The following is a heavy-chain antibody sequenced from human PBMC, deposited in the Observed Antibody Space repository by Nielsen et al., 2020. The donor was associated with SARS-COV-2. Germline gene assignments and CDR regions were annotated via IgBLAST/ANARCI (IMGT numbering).Heavy chain of an antibody. CDR3: ARVEGSSWYFDY. D-gene: IGHD6-13*01. Sequence: GGSLRLSCAASGFTFSSYWLSWVRQAPGKGLEWVANIKQDGSEKYYVDSVKGRFTISRDNAKNSLSLQMNSLRVEDTAVYYCARVEGSSWYFDYWGQGTRVTVSS. CDR1: GFTFSSYW. V-gene: IGHV3-7*03. CDR2: IKQDGSEK. J-gene: IGHJ4*02.